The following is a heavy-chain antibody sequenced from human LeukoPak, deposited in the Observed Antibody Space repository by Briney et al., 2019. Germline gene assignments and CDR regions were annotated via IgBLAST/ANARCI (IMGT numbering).Heavy chain of an antibody. D-gene: IGHD6-6*01. CDR1: GFTFSSFA. CDR2: VSRDGGNK. J-gene: IGHJ4*02. V-gene: IGHV3-30-3*01. Sequence: GGSLRLSCAASGFTFSSFAMHWVRQAPGRGLEWVTIVSRDGGNKYYADSVKGRFTISRDNAKNSLYLQMNSLRAEDTAVYYCARDFEYSSSYWGQGTPVTVSS. CDR3: ARDFEYSSSY.